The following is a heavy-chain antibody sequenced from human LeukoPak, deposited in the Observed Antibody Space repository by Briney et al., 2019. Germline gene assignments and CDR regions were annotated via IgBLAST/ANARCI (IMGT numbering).Heavy chain of an antibody. CDR3: AKAPSGGSSYEDY. CDR1: GFTFSSYG. D-gene: IGHD2-15*01. J-gene: IGHJ4*02. CDR2: IRYDGSNK. Sequence: GGSLRLSCAASGFTFSSYGMHWVRQAPGKGLEWVAFIRYDGSNKYYADSVKGRFTTSRDNSKNTLYLQMNSLRAEDTAVYYCAKAPSGGSSYEDYWGQGTLVTVSS. V-gene: IGHV3-30*02.